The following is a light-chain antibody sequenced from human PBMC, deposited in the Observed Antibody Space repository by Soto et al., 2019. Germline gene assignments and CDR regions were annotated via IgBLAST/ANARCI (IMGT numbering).Light chain of an antibody. J-gene: IGLJ1*01. Sequence: QSVLTQPPSGSGSPGQRVTISCSGSSSNIGSNTVNWYQQLPGTAPKLLIYSNNQRPSGVPDQFSGSKSGTSASLAISGLQSEDEADFSCAAWDDSLNVPVYVFGTGTKVTVL. CDR1: SSNIGSNT. V-gene: IGLV1-44*01. CDR2: SNN. CDR3: AAWDDSLNVPVYV.